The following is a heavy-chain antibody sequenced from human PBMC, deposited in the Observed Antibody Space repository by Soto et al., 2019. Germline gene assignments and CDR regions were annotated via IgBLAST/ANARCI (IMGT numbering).Heavy chain of an antibody. J-gene: IGHJ6*03. CDR3: ARFSWYDGDSITNYYMDF. Sequence: SETLSLTCSVFGDSISSRSYYWAWIRRPPGMGMEWIASISYTGNTYYNPSLTSRAAISGDTSKNQFSLKLSFVTAADTAVYYCARFSWYDGDSITNYYMDFWGNGATVTVSS. CDR1: GDSISSRSYY. V-gene: IGHV4-39*01. CDR2: ISYTGNT. D-gene: IGHD6-13*01.